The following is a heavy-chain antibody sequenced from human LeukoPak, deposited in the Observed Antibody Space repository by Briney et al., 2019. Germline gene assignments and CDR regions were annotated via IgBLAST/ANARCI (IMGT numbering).Heavy chain of an antibody. CDR1: GFTFSSYW. V-gene: IGHV3-7*03. CDR3: ARGGDSIKHFYFYYLDV. CDR2: IKQDGSAK. D-gene: IGHD2-21*01. J-gene: IGHJ6*03. Sequence: GGSLRLSCAASGFTFSSYWMSWVRQAPGKGLEWVANIKQDGSAKYYVDSVKGRFTNSKDNAKNSLYLQMNSLRVEDTALYYCARGGDSIKHFYFYYLDVWGKRPTVIVSS.